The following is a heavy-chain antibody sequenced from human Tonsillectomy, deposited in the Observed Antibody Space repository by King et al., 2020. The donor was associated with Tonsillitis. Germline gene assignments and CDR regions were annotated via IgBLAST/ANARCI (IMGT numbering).Heavy chain of an antibody. CDR2: IDWDDDK. CDR3: ARTQGYSSGWYEGYYFDY. V-gene: IGHV2-70*01. Sequence: TLKESGPALVKPTQTLTLTCTFSVFSLSTSGMCVSWIRQPPGKALEWLALIDWDDDKYYSTSLKTRLTISKDTSKNQVVLTMTNMDPVDTATYYCARTQGYSSGWYEGYYFDYWGQGTLVTVSS. CDR1: VFSLSTSGMC. D-gene: IGHD6-19*01. J-gene: IGHJ4*02.